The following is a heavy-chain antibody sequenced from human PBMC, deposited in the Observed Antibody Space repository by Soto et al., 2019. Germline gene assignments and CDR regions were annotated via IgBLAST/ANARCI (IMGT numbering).Heavy chain of an antibody. CDR2: IQDSGST. V-gene: IGHV4-30-4*01. Sequence: QVLLQESGPGLVKASQTLSLTCTVSGGSISRGTYYWSWIRQPPGKGLEWIGYIQDSGSTYYNPFLKSQASISVDTSKNQYSLRLNSVTAADTAVYYCASGYYDILTGPRGHFDYWGQGSLVTVSS. CDR3: ASGYYDILTGPRGHFDY. D-gene: IGHD3-9*01. CDR1: GGSISRGTYY. J-gene: IGHJ4*02.